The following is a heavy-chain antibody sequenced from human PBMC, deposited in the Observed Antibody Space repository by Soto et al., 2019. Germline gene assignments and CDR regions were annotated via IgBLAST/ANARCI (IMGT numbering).Heavy chain of an antibody. V-gene: IGHV1-18*01. CDR3: EGDKGVGSGSYYGY. Sequence: QVQLVQSGAEVKKPGASVKVSCKASGYTFHSYGIRWVRQAPGQGLEWMGWISAYNDNTNYAQQLQVRVTITTDTSTSTAYREMRSLRSDDTAVYYCEGDKGVGSGSYYGYWGQGTLVTVSS. D-gene: IGHD3-10*01. J-gene: IGHJ4*02. CDR2: ISAYNDNT. CDR1: GYTFHSYG.